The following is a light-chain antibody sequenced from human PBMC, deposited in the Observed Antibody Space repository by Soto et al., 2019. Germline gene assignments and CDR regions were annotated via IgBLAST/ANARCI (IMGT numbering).Light chain of an antibody. CDR1: SSDVGGYNY. J-gene: IGLJ1*01. V-gene: IGLV2-14*01. CDR3: SSYTSSSTLYV. CDR2: DVS. Sequence: LTQPASVSGSPGQSITISCTGTSSDVGGYNYVSWYQQHPGKVPKLMIYDVSNRPSGVSNRFSGSKSGNTASLTISGLQAEDEADYYCSSYTSSSTLYVFGTGTKVTVL.